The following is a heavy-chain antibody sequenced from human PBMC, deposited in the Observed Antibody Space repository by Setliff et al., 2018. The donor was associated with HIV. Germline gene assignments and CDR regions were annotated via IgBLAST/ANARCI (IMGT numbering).Heavy chain of an antibody. Sequence: SETLSLTCDVSGFSISSRYYWGWIRQSPGKGLEWIGEINHSGRTKYSPSLRSRISISVDTSKTQFSLKLSSVTAADTAVYYCARASPDFEATFFDLWGRGTLVTVSS. V-gene: IGHV4-38-2*01. CDR2: INHSGRT. CDR3: ARASPDFEATFFDL. J-gene: IGHJ4*02. CDR1: GFSISSRYY. D-gene: IGHD3-3*01.